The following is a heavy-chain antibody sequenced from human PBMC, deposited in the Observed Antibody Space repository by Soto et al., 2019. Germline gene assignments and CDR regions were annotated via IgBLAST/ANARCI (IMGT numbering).Heavy chain of an antibody. J-gene: IGHJ4*02. CDR3: ARDSSILPGTYFDY. CDR2: IYGDNTYT. Sequence: QVQLVQSGAEMKQPGASVKLSCKTSGYIFSDYVIHWVRQAPGQRPEWMGYIYGDNTYTKYSEKFQGRVTITSDTSATTGYMELSSLTSEDTAVYYCARDSSILPGTYFDYCGLGTLVTVFS. CDR1: GYIFSDYV. V-gene: IGHV1-3*01. D-gene: IGHD6-13*01.